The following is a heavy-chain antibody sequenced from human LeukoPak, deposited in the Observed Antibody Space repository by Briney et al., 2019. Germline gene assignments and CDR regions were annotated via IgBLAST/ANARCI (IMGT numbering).Heavy chain of an antibody. V-gene: IGHV3-23*01. D-gene: IGHD3-10*01. Sequence: GGSLRLSCAASGFTFSSYAMSWVRQAPGKGQEWVSAISGSGGSTYYADSVKGRFTISRDNSKNTLYLQMNSLRAEDTAVYYCAKVTMVRGALYGMDVWGQGTTVTVSS. CDR1: GFTFSSYA. CDR3: AKVTMVRGALYGMDV. J-gene: IGHJ6*02. CDR2: ISGSGGST.